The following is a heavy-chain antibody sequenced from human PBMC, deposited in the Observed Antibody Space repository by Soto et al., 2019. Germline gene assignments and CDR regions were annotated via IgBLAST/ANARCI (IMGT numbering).Heavy chain of an antibody. CDR3: AKGLLAIVGTTLPRDAFNI. CDR2: ISHDGSYK. J-gene: IGHJ3*02. V-gene: IGHV3-30*18. Sequence: PXVSLRLSCAASGFSFTTYVMHWVRQAPGKGLEWVAVISHDGSYKYYGDAVKGRFTISRDTSKNAVYLEMNSLRPEDTAVYYCAKGLLAIVGTTLPRDAFNIWGQGTMVTVSS. D-gene: IGHD1-26*01. CDR1: GFSFTTYV.